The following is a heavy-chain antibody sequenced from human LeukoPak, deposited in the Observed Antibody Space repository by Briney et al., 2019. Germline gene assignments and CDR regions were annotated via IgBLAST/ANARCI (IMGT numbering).Heavy chain of an antibody. CDR1: GFTFSTYG. J-gene: IGHJ4*02. Sequence: GGTLRLSCVASGFTFSTYGMSWVRQAPGKGLEWVSAISGSGGSTFYADSVKGRFTISRDNAKNTLFLQMSSLRAEDTAVYFCAREILAPGKTHDYWGQGTLVTVSS. CDR2: ISGSGGST. CDR3: AREILAPGKTHDY. V-gene: IGHV3-23*01.